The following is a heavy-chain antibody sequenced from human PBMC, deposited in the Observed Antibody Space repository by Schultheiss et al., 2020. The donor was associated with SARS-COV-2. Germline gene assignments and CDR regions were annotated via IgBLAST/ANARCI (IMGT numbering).Heavy chain of an antibody. J-gene: IGHJ4*02. Sequence: SETLSLTCTVSGGSLSSDFWSWIRQPPGKGLEWIGDIYYSGSTNYNPSLKSRVTISVDTSKNQFSLKLSSVTAADTAVFYCARGYYDFWSGPHWLEWGQGTLVTVSS. D-gene: IGHD3-3*01. CDR3: ARGYYDFWSGPHWLE. V-gene: IGHV4-59*01. CDR2: IYYSGST. CDR1: GGSLSSDF.